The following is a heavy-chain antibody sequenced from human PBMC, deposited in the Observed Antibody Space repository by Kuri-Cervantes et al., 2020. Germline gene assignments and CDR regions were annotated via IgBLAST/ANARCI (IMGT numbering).Heavy chain of an antibody. D-gene: IGHD5-18*01. Sequence: SETLSLTCAVYGGSFSGYYWSWIRQPPGKGLEWIGEINHSGSTNYNPSLKSRVTISVDTSKNQFSLKLSSVTAADTAVYYCARRDTAMVPFDYWGQGTLVTVSS. CDR3: ARRDTAMVPFDY. J-gene: IGHJ4*02. CDR2: INHSGST. V-gene: IGHV4-34*01. CDR1: GGSFSGYY.